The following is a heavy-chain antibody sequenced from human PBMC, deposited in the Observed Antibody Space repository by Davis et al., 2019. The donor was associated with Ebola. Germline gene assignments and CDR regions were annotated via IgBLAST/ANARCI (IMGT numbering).Heavy chain of an antibody. CDR1: GGSISSYY. V-gene: IGHV4-59*01. D-gene: IGHD6-19*01. CDR3: ARAGLVAVAGMNWFDP. CDR2: IYYSGST. Sequence: PSETLSLTCTVSGGSISSYYWSWIRQPPGKGLEWIGYIYYSGSTNYNPSLKSRVTISVDTSKNQFSLKLGSVTAADTAVYYCARAGLVAVAGMNWFDPWGQGTLVTVSS. J-gene: IGHJ5*02.